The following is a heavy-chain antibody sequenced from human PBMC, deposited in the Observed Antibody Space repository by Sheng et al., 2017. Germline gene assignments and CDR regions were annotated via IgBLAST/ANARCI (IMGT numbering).Heavy chain of an antibody. Sequence: QVQLVQSGAEVKKAGSSVKVSCKASGGTFSSYAISWVRQAPGQGLEWMGGIIPILGIANYAQKFQGRVTITADKSTSTAYMELSSLRSEDTAVYYCARGEAGILTDGFDIWGQGTMVTVSS. J-gene: IGHJ3*02. CDR1: GGTFSSYA. CDR2: IIPILGIA. D-gene: IGHD3-9*01. CDR3: ARGEAGILTDGFDI. V-gene: IGHV1-69*04.